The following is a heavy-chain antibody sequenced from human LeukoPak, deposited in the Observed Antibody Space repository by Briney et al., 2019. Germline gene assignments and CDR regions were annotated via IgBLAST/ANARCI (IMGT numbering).Heavy chain of an antibody. CDR2: IIPIFGTA. D-gene: IGHD3-10*01. J-gene: IGHJ4*02. CDR1: GGTFSSYA. Sequence: TVKVSCKASGGTFSSYAISWVRQAPGQGLEWMGGIIPIFGTANYAQRFQGRVTITADKSTSTAYMELSSLRSEDTAVYYCARDYGSGSLLGYWGQGTLVTVSS. V-gene: IGHV1-69*06. CDR3: ARDYGSGSLLGY.